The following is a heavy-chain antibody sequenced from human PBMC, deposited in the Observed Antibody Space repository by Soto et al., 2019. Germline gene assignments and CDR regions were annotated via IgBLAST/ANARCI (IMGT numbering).Heavy chain of an antibody. CDR1: GYTFTTFTGSA. V-gene: IGHV1-3*01. Sequence: QVPLVQSGAEVRKPGASVKISCKASGYTFTTFTGSAVHWVRQAPGQRLEWMGWIDAGNGRTKYSQNSQGRFTITRDTSATTINMELSSLRSEDTAVYYCARGRWTQTTADYYLDYWGQGTLVTVSA. CDR3: ARGRWTQTTADYYLDY. D-gene: IGHD1-1*01. J-gene: IGHJ4*02. CDR2: IDAGNGRT.